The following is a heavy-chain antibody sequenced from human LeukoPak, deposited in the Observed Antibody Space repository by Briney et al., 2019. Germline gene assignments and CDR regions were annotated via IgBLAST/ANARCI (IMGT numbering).Heavy chain of an antibody. CDR3: ARHRKLLLGYCSSTSCPTDYYMDV. J-gene: IGHJ6*03. D-gene: IGHD2-2*01. CDR1: GGSISSSSYY. CDR2: IYYSGST. Sequence: SETLSLTCTVSGGSISSSSYYWGWIRQPPGKGLEWIVSIYYSGSTYYNPSLKSRVTISVDTSKNQFSLKLSSVTAADTAVYYCARHRKLLLGYCSSTSCPTDYYMDVWGKGTTVTVSS. V-gene: IGHV4-39*01.